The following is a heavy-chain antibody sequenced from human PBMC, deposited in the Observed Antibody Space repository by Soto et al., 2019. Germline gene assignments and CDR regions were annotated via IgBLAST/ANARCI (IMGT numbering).Heavy chain of an antibody. J-gene: IGHJ6*02. V-gene: IGHV4-59*01. D-gene: IGHD2-2*01. CDR1: GDSLDYYY. CDR2: VSDSGRT. CDR3: ARDSTTWFPYYGIDV. Sequence: SXTLSLTCTVSGDSLDYYYWSWMRQPPGKGLEWIGDVSDSGRTNYNPSLRSRVTISVDTSKNQFSLKLNSVTAADTAVYYCARDSTTWFPYYGIDVWGQGTTVTVSS.